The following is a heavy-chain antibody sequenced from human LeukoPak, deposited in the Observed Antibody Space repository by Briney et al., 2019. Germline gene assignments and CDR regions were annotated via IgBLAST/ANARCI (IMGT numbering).Heavy chain of an antibody. Sequence: GASVKVSCKASGYTFTGYFMHWVRQAPGQGLEWMGWINPKSGATKHAQNFQGRVSMTRDTSSSTAHMELSSLRSDDTAVFYCARGFQQLEHWDWLDPWGQGTLVAVSS. V-gene: IGHV1-2*02. CDR3: ARGFQQLEHWDWLDP. D-gene: IGHD6-13*01. CDR2: INPKSGAT. J-gene: IGHJ5*02. CDR1: GYTFTGYF.